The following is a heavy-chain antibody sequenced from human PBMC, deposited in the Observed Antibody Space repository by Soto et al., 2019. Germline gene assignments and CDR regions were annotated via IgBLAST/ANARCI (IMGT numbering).Heavy chain of an antibody. CDR2: IVVGSGNT. CDR3: AAFYCSSTVCYPGNVFDI. CDR1: GFTFTDSA. Sequence: SVKVSCKASGFTFTDSAVQWVRQARGQRLEWIGWIVVGSGNTNYAQKFQERVTITRDMSTSTAYMELSSLRSEDTAEYYCAAFYCSSTVCYPGNVFDIWGQGTVVTVS. J-gene: IGHJ3*02. D-gene: IGHD2-2*01. V-gene: IGHV1-58*01.